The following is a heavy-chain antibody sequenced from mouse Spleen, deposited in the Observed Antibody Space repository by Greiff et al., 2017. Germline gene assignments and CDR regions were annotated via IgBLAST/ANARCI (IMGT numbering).Heavy chain of an antibody. J-gene: IGHJ4*01. D-gene: IGHD1-1*01. CDR2: IRSKSNNYAT. CDR3: VRPVYYYGPYAMDY. CDR1: GFSFNTYA. V-gene: IGHV10-1*01. Sequence: EVKVVESGGGLVQPKGSLKLSCAASGFSFNTYAMNWVRQAPGKGLEWVARIRSKSNNYATYYADSVKDRFTISRDDSESMLYLQMNNLKTEDTAMYYCVRPVYYYGPYAMDYWGQGTSVTVSS.